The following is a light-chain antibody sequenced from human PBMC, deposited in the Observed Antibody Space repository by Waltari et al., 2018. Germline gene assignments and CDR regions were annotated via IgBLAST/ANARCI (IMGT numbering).Light chain of an antibody. CDR1: SSDVGGSHS. V-gene: IGLV2-14*03. J-gene: IGLJ2*01. Sequence: QSALTQPASVSGSPGQSVTITCTGSSSDVGGSHSVSWYQPRPTTAPKPIIFDVTDRPSGISTRFSGSKSGSTASLTISGLQPEDEADYYCSSYTTGNTVIFGGGTKLTV. CDR3: SSYTTGNTVI. CDR2: DVT.